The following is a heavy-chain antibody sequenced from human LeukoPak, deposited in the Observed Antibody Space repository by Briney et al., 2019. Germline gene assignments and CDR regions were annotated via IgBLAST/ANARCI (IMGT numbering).Heavy chain of an antibody. V-gene: IGHV4-59*08. J-gene: IGHJ1*01. D-gene: IGHD3-22*01. Sequence: PSETLSLTCTVSGGSISSYYWSWIRQPPGKGLQWIGYIYYSGSTNYNPSLKSRVTISVDTSKNQFSLKLSSVTAADTAVYYCATGDSSGYYFAEYFQYWGQGTLVTVSS. CDR2: IYYSGST. CDR1: GGSISSYY. CDR3: ATGDSSGYYFAEYFQY.